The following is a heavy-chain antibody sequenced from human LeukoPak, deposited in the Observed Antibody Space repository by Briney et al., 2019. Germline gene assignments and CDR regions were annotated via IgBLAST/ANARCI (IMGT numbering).Heavy chain of an antibody. J-gene: IGHJ4*02. Sequence: GGSLRLSCAASGFTFSSYSLNWVRQAPGKGLEWVSYISSSSSTIYYADSVKGRFTISRDNAKNSLYLQMNSLRDEDTAVYYCARAENYDSSGYPRGIFDYWGQGTLVTVSS. CDR2: ISSSSSTI. D-gene: IGHD3-22*01. V-gene: IGHV3-48*02. CDR1: GFTFSSYS. CDR3: ARAENYDSSGYPRGIFDY.